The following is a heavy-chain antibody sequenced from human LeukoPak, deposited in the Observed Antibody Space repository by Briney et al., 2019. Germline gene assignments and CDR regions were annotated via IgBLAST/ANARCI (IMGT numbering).Heavy chain of an antibody. CDR1: GYTLTSYY. Sequence: GASVKVSCKASGYTLTSYYMHWVRQAPGQGLEWMGIINPTVGDTIYAQKFQGRVTMTRDMSTSPVYMELSSLRSDDTAVYYCARYGFSSSWQGGWHAFDIWGQGTMVTVSS. CDR2: INPTVGDT. V-gene: IGHV1-46*01. D-gene: IGHD6-13*01. J-gene: IGHJ3*02. CDR3: ARYGFSSSWQGGWHAFDI.